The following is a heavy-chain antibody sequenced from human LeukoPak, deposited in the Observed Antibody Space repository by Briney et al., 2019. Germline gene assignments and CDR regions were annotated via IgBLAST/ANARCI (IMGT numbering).Heavy chain of an antibody. D-gene: IGHD6-19*01. CDR2: ISGSGGST. CDR1: GGSISSGDYY. V-gene: IGHV3-23*01. J-gene: IGHJ4*02. CDR3: AKGPGIAVAAPDY. Sequence: ETLSLTCTVSGGSISSGDYYWSWVRQAPGKGLEWVSAISGSGGSTYYADSVKGRFTISRDNSKNTLYLQMNSLRAEDTAVYYCAKGPGIAVAAPDYWGQGTLVTVSS.